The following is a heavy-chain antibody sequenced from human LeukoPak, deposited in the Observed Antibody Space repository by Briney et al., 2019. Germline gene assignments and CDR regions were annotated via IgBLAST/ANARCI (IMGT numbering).Heavy chain of an antibody. Sequence: SETLYLTCAVYGGSFSGYYWSWIRQPPGKGLEWIGEINHSGSTNYNPSLKSRVTISVDTSKNQFSLKLSSVTAADTAVYYCARALDIVVVVAATYWFDPWGQGTLVTVSS. CDR1: GGSFSGYY. J-gene: IGHJ5*02. CDR3: ARALDIVVVVAATYWFDP. CDR2: INHSGST. D-gene: IGHD2-15*01. V-gene: IGHV4-34*01.